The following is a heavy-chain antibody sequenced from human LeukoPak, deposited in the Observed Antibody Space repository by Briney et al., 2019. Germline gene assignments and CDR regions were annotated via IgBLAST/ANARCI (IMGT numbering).Heavy chain of an antibody. J-gene: IGHJ1*01. CDR3: ARTLGYCGRDCHEQGFQY. Sequence: GASVRVSCKASGYLFTVYYLHWVGQAPGRGLEWMGWINTESGDTNYEQKFQGRVAMTRDTSTSTAYMELSRMTSDDTAVYYCARTLGYCGRDCHEQGFQYWGQGTLVIVSS. D-gene: IGHD2-21*02. CDR2: INTESGDT. V-gene: IGHV1-2*02. CDR1: GYLFTVYY.